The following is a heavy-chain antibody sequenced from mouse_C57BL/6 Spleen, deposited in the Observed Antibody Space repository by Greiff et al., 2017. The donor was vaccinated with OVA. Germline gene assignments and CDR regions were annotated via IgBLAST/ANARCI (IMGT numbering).Heavy chain of an antibody. J-gene: IGHJ3*01. D-gene: IGHD2-4*01. CDR1: GFTFSSYA. Sequence: EVKLVESGEGLVKPGGSLKLSCAASGFTFSSYAMSWVRQTPEKRLEWVAYISSGGDYIYYADTVKGRFTISRENARNTLYLQMSSLKSEDTAMYYCTREEIYYDYDGGSWFAYWGQGTLVTVSA. V-gene: IGHV5-9-1*02. CDR3: TREEIYYDYDGGSWFAY. CDR2: ISSGGDYI.